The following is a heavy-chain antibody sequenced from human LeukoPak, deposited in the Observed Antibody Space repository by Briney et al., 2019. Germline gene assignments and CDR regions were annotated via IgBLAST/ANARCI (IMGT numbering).Heavy chain of an antibody. CDR3: AKVGVILSPGHYYFDY. D-gene: IGHD3-22*01. CDR2: ISGSGGST. Sequence: PGGSLRLSCAASGSTFSSYAMSWVRQAPGKGLEWVSAISGSGGSTYYADSVKGRFTISRDNSKNTLYLQMNSLRAEDTVVYYCAKVGVILSPGHYYFDYWGQGTLVTVSS. V-gene: IGHV3-23*01. J-gene: IGHJ4*02. CDR1: GSTFSSYA.